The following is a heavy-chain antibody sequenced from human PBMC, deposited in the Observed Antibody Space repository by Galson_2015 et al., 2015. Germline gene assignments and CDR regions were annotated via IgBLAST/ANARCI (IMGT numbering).Heavy chain of an antibody. J-gene: IGHJ4*02. V-gene: IGHV4-31*03. CDR1: GGSISSGGYY. CDR2: IYYSGST. D-gene: IGHD3-22*01. Sequence: TLSLTCTVSGGSISSGGYYWSWIRQHPGKGLEWIGYIYYSGSTYYNPSLKSRVTISVDTSKNQFSLKLSSVTAADTAVYYCARGDARYYYDSSGYTFDYWGQGTLVTVSS. CDR3: ARGDARYYYDSSGYTFDY.